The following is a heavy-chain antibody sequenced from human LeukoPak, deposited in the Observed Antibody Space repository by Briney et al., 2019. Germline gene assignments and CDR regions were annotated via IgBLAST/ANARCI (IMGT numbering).Heavy chain of an antibody. D-gene: IGHD6-6*01. Sequence: GGSLRLSCAASGFTFSSYAMSWVRQAPGKGLEWVSAISGSGGSTYYADSVKGRFTISRDNSKNTLYLQMNSLRAEDTAVYYCARGGEAARLQYYYYYMDVWGKGTTVTVSS. CDR3: ARGGEAARLQYYYYYMDV. CDR1: GFTFSSYA. CDR2: ISGSGGST. V-gene: IGHV3-23*01. J-gene: IGHJ6*03.